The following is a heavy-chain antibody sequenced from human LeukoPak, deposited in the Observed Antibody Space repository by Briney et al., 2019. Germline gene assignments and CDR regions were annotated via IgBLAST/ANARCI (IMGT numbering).Heavy chain of an antibody. CDR1: GFTFSDYG. CDR2: IDTRSGSP. V-gene: IGHV3-23*01. J-gene: IGHJ4*02. D-gene: IGHD3-16*01. CDR3: AKDRGWGTLDY. Sequence: GGSLRLSCVASGFTFSDYGLAWVRQAPGKGLEWVSGIDTRSGSPFYADFVKGRFAISRDNSRNTLYLQMSSLRAEDTALYYCAKDRGWGTLDYWGQGTLVAVSS.